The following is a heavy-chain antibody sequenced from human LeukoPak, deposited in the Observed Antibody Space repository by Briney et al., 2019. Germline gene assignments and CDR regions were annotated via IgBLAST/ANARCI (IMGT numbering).Heavy chain of an antibody. CDR2: ISSSSSNI. V-gene: IGHV3-48*02. CDR3: ARDQPQGYYYYGMDV. J-gene: IGHJ6*02. Sequence: PGGSLRLSCAASGFTFSTYSMNWVRQAPGTGLEWVSYISSSSSNIYYADSVKGRFTISRDNAKNSLYLQMNSLRDEDTAVYYCARDQPQGYYYYGMDVWGQGTTVTVSS. CDR1: GFTFSTYS.